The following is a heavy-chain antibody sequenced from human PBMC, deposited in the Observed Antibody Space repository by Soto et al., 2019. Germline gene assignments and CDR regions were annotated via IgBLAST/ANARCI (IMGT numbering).Heavy chain of an antibody. CDR1: GYTFTNYA. Sequence: QVQLEQSGPEVQKPGASVRESCKPSGYTFTNYAIHCVRPAPGQCLEWMGWIGAGDGAPSYSQKFQDRVSFTRDTSTTTAHMELTSLTSADTSLYYCARDLADDPDCFFDYWGQGTLVTVSS. D-gene: IGHD2-21*02. CDR2: IGAGDGAP. V-gene: IGHV1-3*01. J-gene: IGHJ4*02. CDR3: ARDLADDPDCFFDY.